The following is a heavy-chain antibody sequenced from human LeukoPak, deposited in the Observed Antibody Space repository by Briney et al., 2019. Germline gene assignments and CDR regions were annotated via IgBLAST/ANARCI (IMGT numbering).Heavy chain of an antibody. D-gene: IGHD3-22*01. CDR1: GGTFSSYA. J-gene: IGHJ6*03. CDR3: ASPQAYYYDSSGPPSPYYYMDV. Sequence: SVKVSCKASGGTFSSYAISWVRQAPGQGLEWMGGIIPIFGTANYAQKCQGRVTTTTDESTSTAYMELSSLRSEDTAVYYCASPQAYYYDSSGPPSPYYYMDVWGKGTTVTVSS. CDR2: IIPIFGTA. V-gene: IGHV1-69*05.